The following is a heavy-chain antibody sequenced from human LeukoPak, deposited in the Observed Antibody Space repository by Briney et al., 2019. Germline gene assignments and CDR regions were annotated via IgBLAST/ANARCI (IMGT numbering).Heavy chain of an antibody. J-gene: IGHJ4*02. V-gene: IGHV3-23*01. D-gene: IGHD6-6*01. CDR2: ISGSGGST. CDR1: GFTFSSDS. Sequence: GGSLRLSCAASGFTFSSDSMNWVRQAPRKGLEWVSGISGSGGSTYYADSVRGRFTISRDNSNNALYLQMDSLRAEDTAVYYCANWIGSSSRDYWGQGTLVTVSS. CDR3: ANWIGSSSRDY.